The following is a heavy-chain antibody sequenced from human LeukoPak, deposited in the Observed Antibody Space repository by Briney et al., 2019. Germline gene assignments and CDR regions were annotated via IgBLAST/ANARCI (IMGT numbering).Heavy chain of an antibody. D-gene: IGHD5-12*01. Sequence: GASMKISSTGSDYSFTNFWISWGRQIPGKGLEWMDIVNPGDSDTRNSPSSQGQVTISGDKSITTGYLQWSSLKASYSAMYYCCRSGYNGYELDYWGQGTLVTVSS. CDR3: CRSGYNGYELDY. CDR1: DYSFTNFW. V-gene: IGHV5-51*01. CDR2: VNPGDSDT. J-gene: IGHJ4*02.